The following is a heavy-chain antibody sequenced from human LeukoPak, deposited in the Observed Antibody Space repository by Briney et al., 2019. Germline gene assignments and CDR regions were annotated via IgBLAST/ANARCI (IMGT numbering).Heavy chain of an antibody. V-gene: IGHV4-4*08. CDR3: ARGVAAAGTSRYYFDY. Sequence: SETLSLTCTVSGGSISSYYWSWIRQPPGKGLEWIGRIYTSGSTNYNPSLKSRVTISVDTSKNQFSLKLSSVTAADTAAYYCARGVAAAGTSRYYFDYWGQGTLVTVSS. D-gene: IGHD6-13*01. J-gene: IGHJ4*02. CDR2: IYTSGST. CDR1: GGSISSYY.